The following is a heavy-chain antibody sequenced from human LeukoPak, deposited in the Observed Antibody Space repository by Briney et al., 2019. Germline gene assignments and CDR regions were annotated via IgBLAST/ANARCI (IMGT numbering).Heavy chain of an antibody. V-gene: IGHV1-46*01. Sequence: ASVKVSCKASGYTFTSYYMHWVRQAPGQGLEWMGIINPSGGSTSYAQKFQGRVTMTRDTSTSTVYMELSSLRSEDTAVYYCARAEDIVVVPAANHNDFGWFDPWGQGTLVTVSS. D-gene: IGHD2-2*01. CDR2: INPSGGST. CDR1: GYTFTSYY. J-gene: IGHJ5*02. CDR3: ARAEDIVVVPAANHNDFGWFDP.